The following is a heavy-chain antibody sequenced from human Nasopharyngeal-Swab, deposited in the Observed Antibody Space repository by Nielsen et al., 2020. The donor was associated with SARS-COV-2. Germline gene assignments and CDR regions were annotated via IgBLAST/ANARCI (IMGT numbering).Heavy chain of an antibody. D-gene: IGHD2-2*02. J-gene: IGHJ4*02. V-gene: IGHV3-30-3*01. Sequence: VRQAPGKGLEWVAVISYDGSNKYYADSVKGRLTISRDNSKNTLYLQMNSLRAEDTAVYYCARVRKDCSSTSCYTSDYWGQGTLVTVSS. CDR3: ARVRKDCSSTSCYTSDY. CDR2: ISYDGSNK.